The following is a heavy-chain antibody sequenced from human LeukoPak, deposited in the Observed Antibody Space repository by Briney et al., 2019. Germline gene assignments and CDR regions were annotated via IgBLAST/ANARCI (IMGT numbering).Heavy chain of an antibody. CDR2: INPKSGGT. CDR3: ATLSGYTMTDFDY. D-gene: IGHD4-17*01. CDR1: GYTFTGYF. Sequence: ASVRVSCKASGYTFTGYFLHWVRQAPGQGLEWMGRINPKSGGTNYAQKFEGRVTMTRDTSISTAYMELSSLTPDDAAVYYCATLSGYTMTDFDYWGQGTLVTVSS. J-gene: IGHJ4*02. V-gene: IGHV1-2*02.